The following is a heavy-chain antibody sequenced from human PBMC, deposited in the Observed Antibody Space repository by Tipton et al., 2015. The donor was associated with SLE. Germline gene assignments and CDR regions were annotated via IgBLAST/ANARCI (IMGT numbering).Heavy chain of an antibody. CDR3: ASELSPYYGMDV. CDR2: TSYDGSNK. J-gene: IGHJ6*02. D-gene: IGHD2-2*01. V-gene: IGHV3-30*03. CDR1: GFTLSDYW. Sequence: SLRLSCVVSGFTLSDYWMHWVRQAPGKGLEWVAVTSYDGSNKYHADSVKGRFTISRDNSKNTLYLQMNSLRAEDTAVYYCASELSPYYGMDVWGQGTTVTVSS.